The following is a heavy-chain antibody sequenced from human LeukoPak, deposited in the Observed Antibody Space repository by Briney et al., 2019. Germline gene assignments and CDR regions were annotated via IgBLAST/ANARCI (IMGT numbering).Heavy chain of an antibody. D-gene: IGHD6-19*01. CDR1: GFIFSNYG. CDR2: INVNGDNT. CDR3: TRSFEGSRGRRPVYY. Sequence: GGSLRLSCVTSGFIFSNYGMHWVRQAPGKGLEYVAGINVNGDNTHYANSVRGRFTISRDNSKNTVYLQMGSLKREDMGLYYCTRSFEGSRGRRPVYYWGQGALLTVSS. V-gene: IGHV3-64*01. J-gene: IGHJ4*02.